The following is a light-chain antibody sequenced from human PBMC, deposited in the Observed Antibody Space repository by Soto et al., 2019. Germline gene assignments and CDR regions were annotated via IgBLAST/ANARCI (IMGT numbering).Light chain of an antibody. CDR3: QQYNNWPIT. V-gene: IGKV1-5*03. CDR2: KAS. J-gene: IGKJ5*01. CDR1: QSINDR. Sequence: DIQMTQSPSTLSASFGDRVTITCRASQSINDRLAWYQQTPGKAPKLLIFKASTSQTGVPSTFSGSGSGTEFTLTISSLQSEDFAVYYCQQYNNWPITFGQGTRLEIK.